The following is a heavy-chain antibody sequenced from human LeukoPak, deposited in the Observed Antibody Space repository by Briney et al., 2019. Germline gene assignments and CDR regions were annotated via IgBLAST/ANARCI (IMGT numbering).Heavy chain of an antibody. CDR2: IYYSGST. V-gene: IGHV4-39*01. Sequence: SETLSLTCTVYSGSISSNSYYWGWIRQPPGKGLEWIGSIYYSGSTYYNPSLKSRVTISVDTSKNQFSLKLSSVTAADTAVYYCARRGGNGYYYGSGSYYFDYWGQGTLVTVSS. CDR3: ARRGGNGYYYGSGSYYFDY. D-gene: IGHD3-10*01. J-gene: IGHJ4*02. CDR1: SGSISSNSYY.